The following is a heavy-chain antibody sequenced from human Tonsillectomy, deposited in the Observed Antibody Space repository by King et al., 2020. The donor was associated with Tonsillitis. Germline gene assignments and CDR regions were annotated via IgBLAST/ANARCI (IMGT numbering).Heavy chain of an antibody. CDR3: ARDCSTTSCSAPDAFDI. V-gene: IGHV3-74*01. J-gene: IGHJ3*02. D-gene: IGHD2-2*01. CDR1: GFTFSSYW. Sequence: VQLVESGGGLVQPGGSLRLSCAASGFTFSSYWMHWVRQGPGKGLVWVSRINSDWSSARYADYVKGRFTISRDNAKNTLYLQMNSLRAEDTAVYYCARDCSTTSCSAPDAFDIWGQGTMVTVSS. CDR2: INSDWSSA.